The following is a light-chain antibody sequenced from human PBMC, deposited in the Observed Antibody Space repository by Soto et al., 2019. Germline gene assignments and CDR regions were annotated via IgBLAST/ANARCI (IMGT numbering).Light chain of an antibody. CDR2: GAS. J-gene: IGKJ4*01. CDR3: QQYNNWPPLT. CDR1: QSVSSSY. Sequence: EIVLTQSPGTLSLSPGERATLSCRASQSVSSSYLAWYQQKPGQAPRLLIYGASSRATGIPDRFSGSGSGTDFTLTISRLEPGDFAVYYCQQYNNWPPLTFGGGTKVEIK. V-gene: IGKV3-20*01.